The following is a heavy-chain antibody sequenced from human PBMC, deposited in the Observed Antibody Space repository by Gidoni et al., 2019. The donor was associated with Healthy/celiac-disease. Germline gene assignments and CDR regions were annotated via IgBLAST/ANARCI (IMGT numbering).Heavy chain of an antibody. CDR3: ASTMVRGVTQDYYYGMDV. V-gene: IGHV4-61*02. D-gene: IGHD3-10*01. CDR2: IYTSGST. CDR1: GGSISSGSYY. J-gene: IGHJ6*02. Sequence: QVQLQESGPGLVKPSQPLSLTCTVSGGSISSGSYYWSWIRQPAGKGLEWIGRIYTSGSTNYNPSLKSRVTISVDTSKNQFSLKLSSVTAADTAVYYCASTMVRGVTQDYYYGMDVWGQGTTVTVSS.